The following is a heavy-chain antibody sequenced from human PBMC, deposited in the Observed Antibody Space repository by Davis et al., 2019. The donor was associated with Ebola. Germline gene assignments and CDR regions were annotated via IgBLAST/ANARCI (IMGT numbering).Heavy chain of an antibody. J-gene: IGHJ6*02. V-gene: IGHV1-18*01. Sequence: ASVNVSCKASGCTFSSYAISWVRQAPGQGLEWMGWISAYNGNTNYAQKLQGRVTMTTDTSTSTAYMELRSLRSDDTAVYYCARDQKTTVPKPYYYYYGMDVWGQGTTVTVSS. D-gene: IGHD4-11*01. CDR3: ARDQKTTVPKPYYYYYGMDV. CDR1: GCTFSSYA. CDR2: ISAYNGNT.